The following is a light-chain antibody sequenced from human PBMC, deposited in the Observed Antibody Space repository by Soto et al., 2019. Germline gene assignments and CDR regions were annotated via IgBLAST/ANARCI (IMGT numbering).Light chain of an antibody. J-gene: IGKJ1*01. CDR1: QSVSRSY. CDR2: GAS. CDR3: QQYGSSPRT. V-gene: IGKV3-20*01. Sequence: EIVLTQSPGTLSLSPGERATLSCRASQSVSRSYLAWYQHKPGQAPRLLIYGASSRATGIPDRFSGSGSGTDFTLTISRLEPEDFAVYYCQQYGSSPRTFGQGTKVDI.